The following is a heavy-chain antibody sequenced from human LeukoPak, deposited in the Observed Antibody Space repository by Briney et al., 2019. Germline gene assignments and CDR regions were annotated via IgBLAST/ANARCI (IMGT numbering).Heavy chain of an antibody. Sequence: PGGSLRLSCAASGFTFSTYGMHWVRQAPGKGLEWVAFIRYDGRNKYYADSVKGRFTISRDNSKNTLYLQMNSLRAEDTAVYYCAKEGRARGYYAPNWAFDIWGQGTMVTVSS. V-gene: IGHV3-30*02. CDR1: GFTFSTYG. J-gene: IGHJ3*02. CDR2: IRYDGRNK. CDR3: AKEGRARGYYAPNWAFDI. D-gene: IGHD3-10*01.